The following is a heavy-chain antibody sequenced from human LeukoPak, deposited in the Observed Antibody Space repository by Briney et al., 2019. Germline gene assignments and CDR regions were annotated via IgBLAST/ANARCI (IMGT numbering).Heavy chain of an antibody. CDR3: ARARNSGYDLYYFDY. V-gene: IGHV3-7*01. CDR1: GFTFSSYW. D-gene: IGHD5-12*01. Sequence: GGSLRLSCAASGFTFSSYWMSWVRQAPGKGLEWVANTKQDGSEKYYVDSVKGRFTISRDNAKNSLYLQMNGLRAEDTAVYYCARARNSGYDLYYFDYWGQGTLVTVSS. J-gene: IGHJ4*02. CDR2: TKQDGSEK.